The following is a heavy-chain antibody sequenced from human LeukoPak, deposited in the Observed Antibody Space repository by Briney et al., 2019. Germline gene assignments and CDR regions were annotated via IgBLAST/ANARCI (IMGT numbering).Heavy chain of an antibody. V-gene: IGHV4-4*02. D-gene: IGHD4-17*01. CDR1: GGSISSSKW. J-gene: IGHJ4*02. CDR3: ARGSGVTTLDY. Sequence: SETLSLTCAVSGGSISSSKWWSWVRQPPGKGLEWIGEIYHGGSTNYNPSLKSRATILVDKSKNQFSLNLTSVTAADTAVYYCARGSGVTTLDYWGQGALVTVFS. CDR2: IYHGGST.